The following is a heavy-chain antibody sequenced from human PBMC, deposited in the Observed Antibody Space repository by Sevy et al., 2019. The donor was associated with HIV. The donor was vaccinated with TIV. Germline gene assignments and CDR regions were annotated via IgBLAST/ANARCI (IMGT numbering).Heavy chain of an antibody. J-gene: IGHJ4*02. D-gene: IGHD6-13*01. CDR1: GFILSDHY. CDR3: TRDVSAPLDY. CDR2: TRNRANGYTT. V-gene: IGHV3-72*01. Sequence: GGSLRLSCAASGFILSDHYMDWVRQAPGKGLEWVGRTRNRANGYTTEYAASVKGRFTISRDDSKNTLYLQMNSLKSEDTAVYYCTRDVSAPLDYWGQGTLVTVSS.